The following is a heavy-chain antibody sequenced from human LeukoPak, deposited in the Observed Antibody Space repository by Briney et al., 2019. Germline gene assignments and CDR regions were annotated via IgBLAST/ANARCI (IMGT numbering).Heavy chain of an antibody. CDR2: ISSSSSTI. D-gene: IGHD3-3*01. V-gene: IGHV3-48*01. CDR3: ARVGYDLWSGSKDYYYMDV. Sequence: GGSLRLSCAASGFTFSSYSMNWVRQAPGKGLEWVSYISSSSSTIYYADSVKGRFTISRDNAKNSLYLQMNSLRAEDTAVYYCARVGYDLWSGSKDYYYMDVWGKGTTVTVSS. CDR1: GFTFSSYS. J-gene: IGHJ6*03.